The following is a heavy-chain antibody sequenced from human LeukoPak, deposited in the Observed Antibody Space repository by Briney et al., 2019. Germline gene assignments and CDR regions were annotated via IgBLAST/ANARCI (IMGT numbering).Heavy chain of an antibody. J-gene: IGHJ3*02. V-gene: IGHV3-30*04. CDR3: ERDRAAAGFDAFDI. CDR1: GFTFSSYA. D-gene: IGHD6-13*01. Sequence: GRSLRLSCAASGFTFSSYAMHWVRQAPGKGLEWVAVISYDGSNKYYADSVKGRFTISRDNSKNTLYLQMNSLRAEDTAVYYCERDRAAAGFDAFDIWGQGTMVTVSS. CDR2: ISYDGSNK.